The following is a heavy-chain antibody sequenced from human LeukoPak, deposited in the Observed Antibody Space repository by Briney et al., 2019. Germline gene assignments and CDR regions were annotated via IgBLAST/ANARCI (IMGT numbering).Heavy chain of an antibody. Sequence: GGSLRLSCAASGFTFSGSSMNWVRQAPGNGLEWVSYISSRSSTIYYADSVKGRFAISRENSKNSLYLQMNSLRDDDTAGYYCASDLDYWGQGTLVTVSS. CDR1: GFTFSGSS. J-gene: IGHJ4*02. CDR3: ASDLDY. V-gene: IGHV3-48*02. CDR2: ISSRSSTI.